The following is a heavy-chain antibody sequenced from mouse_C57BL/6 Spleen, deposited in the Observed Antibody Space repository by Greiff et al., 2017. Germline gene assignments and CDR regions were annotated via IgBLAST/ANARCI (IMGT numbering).Heavy chain of an antibody. V-gene: IGHV1-55*01. J-gene: IGHJ4*01. CDR1: GYTFTSYW. CDR3: ARNPIYYDYDAMDY. CDR2: IYPGSGST. D-gene: IGHD2-1*01. Sequence: QVQLQQPGAELVKPGASVKMSCKASGYTFTSYWITWVKPRPGPGLEWIGDIYPGSGSTNYNEKFKSKATLTVDTSSSTAYMPLSSLTSEDSAVYYCARNPIYYDYDAMDYWGQGTSVTVSS.